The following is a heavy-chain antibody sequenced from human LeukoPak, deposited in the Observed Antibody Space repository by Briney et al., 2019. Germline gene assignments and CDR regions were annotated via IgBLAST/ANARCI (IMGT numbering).Heavy chain of an antibody. CDR1: GFIFSSYA. Sequence: GRSLRLSCAASGFIFSSYAMHWVRQAPGKGLEWVAVISYDGRNQYYADSVKGRFTVSRDNSKSTLYLQMNSPRGEDTAVYTCARYGGFLDYWGQGTLVTVSS. J-gene: IGHJ4*02. V-gene: IGHV3-30*04. D-gene: IGHD3-16*01. CDR3: ARYGGFLDY. CDR2: ISYDGRNQ.